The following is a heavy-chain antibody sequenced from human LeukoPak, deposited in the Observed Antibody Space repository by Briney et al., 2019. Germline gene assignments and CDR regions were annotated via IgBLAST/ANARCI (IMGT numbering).Heavy chain of an antibody. CDR2: ISPGGDRT. V-gene: IGHV3-23*01. D-gene: IGHD3-10*01. J-gene: IGHJ4*02. CDR3: AGDSDYGGYSRFEY. Sequence: GSLRLSCAASGFTFSTYALSWVRQAPGKGLEWVSAISPGGDRTYYAGSVKGRFTISRDNAKNTLYLQMNSLRGEDTAVYYCAGDSDYGGYSRFEYWGQGTLVSVSS. CDR1: GFTFSTYA.